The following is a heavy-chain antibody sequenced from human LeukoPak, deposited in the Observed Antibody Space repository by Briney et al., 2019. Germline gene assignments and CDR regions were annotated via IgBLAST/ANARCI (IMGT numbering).Heavy chain of an antibody. CDR3: ARDTYDILTGYYKWAFDI. CDR1: GFTFSSYT. Sequence: PGGSLRLSCAASGFTFSSYTMNWVRQAPGKGLEWVSSICSSSSYIYYADSVKGRFTISRDNAKNSLYLQMNSLRAEDTAVYYCARDTYDILTGYYKWAFDIWGQGTMVTVS. V-gene: IGHV3-21*06. J-gene: IGHJ3*02. D-gene: IGHD3-9*01. CDR2: ICSSSSYI.